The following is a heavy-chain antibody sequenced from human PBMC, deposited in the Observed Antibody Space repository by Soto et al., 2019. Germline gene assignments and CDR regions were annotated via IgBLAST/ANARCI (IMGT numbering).Heavy chain of an antibody. Sequence: ASVKVSFKASGYTFTSYGISWVRQAPGQGLEWMGWISAYNGNTNYAQKLQGRVTMTTDTSTSTAYMELRSLRSDDTAVYYCARVGYSSSWYYGMDVWGQGTTVTVSS. D-gene: IGHD6-13*01. J-gene: IGHJ6*02. CDR1: GYTFTSYG. V-gene: IGHV1-18*01. CDR2: ISAYNGNT. CDR3: ARVGYSSSWYYGMDV.